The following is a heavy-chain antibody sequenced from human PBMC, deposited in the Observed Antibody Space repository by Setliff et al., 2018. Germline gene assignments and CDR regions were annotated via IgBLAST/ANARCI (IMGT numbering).Heavy chain of an antibody. CDR3: AGEGRSSTRGWYMDA. V-gene: IGHV4-38-2*02. Sequence: SETLSLTCAVSGSAINSGHYWGWIRQPPGKGGLEWIGSFRPSGRTYYNPSLKSRVTISLDTSRKQFSLKLTSVTAADTAVYFCAGEGRSSTRGWYMDAWGKGTSVTVSS. J-gene: IGHJ6*03. D-gene: IGHD2-2*01. CDR1: GSAINSGHY. CDR2: FRPSGRT.